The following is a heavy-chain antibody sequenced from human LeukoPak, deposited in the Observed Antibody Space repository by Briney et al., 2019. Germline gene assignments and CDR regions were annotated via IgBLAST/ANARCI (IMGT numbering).Heavy chain of an antibody. CDR2: ISYDGSNK. D-gene: IGHD2-2*01. V-gene: IGHV3-30*04. CDR1: GFTFSTYT. J-gene: IGHJ4*02. CDR3: ARGYCSSTACPPCDY. Sequence: PGGSLRLSCAASGFTFSTYTIHWVRQAPGKGLEWVAVISYDGSNKYHADSVKGRFTLSRDNSKDALYLQMDSLRAEDTAVYSCARGYCSSTACPPCDYWGQGTLVTVSS.